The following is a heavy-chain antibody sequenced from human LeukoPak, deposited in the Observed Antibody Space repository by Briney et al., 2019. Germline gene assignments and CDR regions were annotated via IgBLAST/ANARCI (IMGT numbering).Heavy chain of an antibody. J-gene: IGHJ4*02. V-gene: IGHV4-59*01. CDR1: GGSISSYY. D-gene: IGHD1-26*01. Sequence: SETLSLTCTVSGGSISSYYWSWIRQPPGKGLEWIGYIYYSGSTNYNPSLKSRVTISVDTSKNQFPLKLSSVTAADTAVYYRARRSSIMGSYLYYFDYWGQGTLVTVSS. CDR3: ARRSSIMGSYLYYFDY. CDR2: IYYSGST.